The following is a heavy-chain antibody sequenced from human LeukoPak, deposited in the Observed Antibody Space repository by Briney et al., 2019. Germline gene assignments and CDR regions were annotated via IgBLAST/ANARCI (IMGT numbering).Heavy chain of an antibody. CDR3: ARAATTSNYGYYY. D-gene: IGHD3-10*01. V-gene: IGHV3-48*04. J-gene: IGHJ4*02. Sequence: GGSLRLSCAASGFTFSSYNMNWVRQAPGKELGWVSYISSSSSTIYYADSVTGRFTVSRDNAKNSLYLQLNSLRAEDTAVYYCARAATTSNYGYYYWGQGTLVTVSS. CDR1: GFTFSSYN. CDR2: ISSSSSTI.